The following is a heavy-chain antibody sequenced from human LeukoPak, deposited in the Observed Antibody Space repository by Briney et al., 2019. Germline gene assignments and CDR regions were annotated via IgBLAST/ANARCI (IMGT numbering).Heavy chain of an antibody. CDR1: GGSISSSNW. J-gene: IGHJ6*04. Sequence: SETLSLTCAVSGGSISSSNWWSWVRQPPGKGLEWIGEIYHSGSTNYNPSLKSRVTISVDKSKNQFSLKLSSVTAADTAVYYCARDPRCYGSGSRMDVWGKGTTVTVSS. D-gene: IGHD3-10*01. CDR3: ARDPRCYGSGSRMDV. V-gene: IGHV4-4*02. CDR2: IYHSGST.